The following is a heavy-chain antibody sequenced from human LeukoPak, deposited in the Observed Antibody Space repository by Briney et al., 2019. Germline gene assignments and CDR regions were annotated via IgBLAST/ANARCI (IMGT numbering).Heavy chain of an antibody. D-gene: IGHD1-26*01. CDR3: ASRNAAIVGATSLGMDV. V-gene: IGHV4-59*01. CDR1: GGSISTYS. CDR2: IYYSGST. J-gene: IGHJ6*02. Sequence: SETLSLTSSVSGGSISTYSWSWIRQPPGKGLEWIGSIYYSGSTNYNLSLKSRVTISLDTSENQFSLKLSSVTAADTAVYYCASRNAAIVGATSLGMDVWGQGPTVTASS.